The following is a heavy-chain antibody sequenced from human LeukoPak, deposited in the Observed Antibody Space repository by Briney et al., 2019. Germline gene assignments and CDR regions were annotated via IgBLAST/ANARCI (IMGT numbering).Heavy chain of an antibody. CDR2: IIPIFGIA. V-gene: IGHV1-69*04. CDR1: GGTFSSYA. J-gene: IGHJ5*02. D-gene: IGHD2-2*01. Sequence: SVKVSCKASGGTFSSYAISWVRQAPGQGLEWMGRIIPIFGIANYAQKFQGRVTITADKPTSTAYMELSSLRSEDTAVYYCARDGAGYCSSTSCSPSWGQGTLVTVSS. CDR3: ARDGAGYCSSTSCSPS.